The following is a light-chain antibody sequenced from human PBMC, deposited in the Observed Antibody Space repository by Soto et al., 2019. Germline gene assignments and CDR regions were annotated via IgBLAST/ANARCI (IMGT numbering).Light chain of an antibody. V-gene: IGKV3-20*01. CDR3: QHYGWSPQ. CDR1: QSVNSAH. J-gene: IGKJ2*01. CDR2: AAS. Sequence: EIVLTQSPGTLSLSPGERPTLSCRTSQSVNSAHLAWYRQRPGQTPSLLIYAASKRAAGTPDRFSGGGTGTDFTLTISRLEPEDFAMYFCQHYGWSPQFGQGTKLEI.